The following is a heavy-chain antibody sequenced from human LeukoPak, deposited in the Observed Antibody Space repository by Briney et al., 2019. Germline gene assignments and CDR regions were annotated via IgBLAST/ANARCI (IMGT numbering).Heavy chain of an antibody. D-gene: IGHD6-13*01. CDR3: AKAHRGWVAAAGTDY. Sequence: GRSLRLSCAASGFTFSSYGMHWVRQAPGKGLEWVAVISYDGSNKYYADSVKGRFTISRDNSKNTLYLQMNSLRAEDTAVYYCAKAHRGWVAAAGTDYWGQGTLVTVSS. CDR2: ISYDGSNK. CDR1: GFTFSSYG. V-gene: IGHV3-30*18. J-gene: IGHJ4*02.